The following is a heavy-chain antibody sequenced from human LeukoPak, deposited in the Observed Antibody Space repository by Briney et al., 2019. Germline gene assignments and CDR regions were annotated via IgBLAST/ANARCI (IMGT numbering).Heavy chain of an antibody. Sequence: SETLSLTCTVSGGSISSSSYYWGWIRQPPGKGREWIGSIYYSGSTYYDPSLKSRVTISVDTSKNQFSLKLSSVTAADTAVYYCARHPIAVAGTGYWGQGTLVTVSS. CDR1: GGSISSSSYY. J-gene: IGHJ4*02. V-gene: IGHV4-39*01. CDR2: IYYSGST. D-gene: IGHD6-19*01. CDR3: ARHPIAVAGTGY.